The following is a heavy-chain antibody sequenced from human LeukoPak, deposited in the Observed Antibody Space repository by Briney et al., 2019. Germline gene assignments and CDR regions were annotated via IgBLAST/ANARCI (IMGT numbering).Heavy chain of an antibody. D-gene: IGHD3-3*01. CDR1: GGSISSDY. V-gene: IGHV4-59*13. Sequence: SETLSLTCTVSGGSISSDYWCWSWDPPQKGQGLGWHIYICGSANNNPSLTSRVTISVDTSKNQFSLKLSSVTAADTAVYYCARAGFWSGYFYWFDPWGQGTLVTVSS. J-gene: IGHJ5*02. CDR3: ARAGFWSGYFYWFDP. CDR2: IYICGSA.